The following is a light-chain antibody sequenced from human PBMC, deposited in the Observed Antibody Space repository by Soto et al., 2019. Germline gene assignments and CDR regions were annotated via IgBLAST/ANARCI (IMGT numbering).Light chain of an antibody. CDR1: SSDVGYYNY. CDR3: SSYTTSSTYV. J-gene: IGLJ1*01. Sequence: QSALTQPASVSGSPGQSITISCTGTSSDVGYYNYVSWYQQHPGKAPKLMIYDVNNRPSGVSYRFSGSKSGNTASLTISGLQAEDEADYYCSSYTTSSTYVFGTGTKVTVL. V-gene: IGLV2-14*01. CDR2: DVN.